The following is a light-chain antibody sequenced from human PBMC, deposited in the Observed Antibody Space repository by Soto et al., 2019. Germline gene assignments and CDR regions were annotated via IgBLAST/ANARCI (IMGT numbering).Light chain of an antibody. V-gene: IGKV4-1*01. CDR3: QQYYSNRGT. Sequence: DIVMTQSPDSLAVSLGERATINCKSSQSVLYSSNNKNYLAWYQQKPGQPPKLLIYWASTRESGVPDRFSGSGSGTDYTLTISSLQAEDVAVYYCQQYYSNRGTFGQGTKVEIK. J-gene: IGKJ1*01. CDR2: WAS. CDR1: QSVLYSSNNKNY.